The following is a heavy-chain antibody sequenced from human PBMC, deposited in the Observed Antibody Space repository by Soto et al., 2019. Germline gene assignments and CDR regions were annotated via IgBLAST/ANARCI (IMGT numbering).Heavy chain of an antibody. J-gene: IGHJ4*02. V-gene: IGHV3-30*18. Sequence: QVQLVESGGGVVQPGRSLRLSCAASGFTFSSYGMHWVRQAPGKGLEWVAVISYDGSNKYYAESVKGRFTISRDNSKNTLYLQMNSLRAADTAVYYWSKTHDSSGSPGYWGQGTLVTVSS. CDR3: SKTHDSSGSPGY. CDR2: ISYDGSNK. D-gene: IGHD3-22*01. CDR1: GFTFSSYG.